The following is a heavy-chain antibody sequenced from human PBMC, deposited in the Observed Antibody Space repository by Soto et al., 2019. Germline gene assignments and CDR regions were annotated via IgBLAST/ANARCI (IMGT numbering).Heavy chain of an antibody. CDR3: ASEYCSGGRCYYYGMDV. CDR1: GFTVNSHY. Sequence: GGSLRLSCAASGFTVNSHYMAWVRQSPGKGLEWVAVIWYDGSNKYYADSVKGRFTISRDNSKNTLYLQMNSLRAEDTAVYYCASEYCSGGRCYYYGMDVWGQGTTVTVSS. V-gene: IGHV3-33*08. D-gene: IGHD2-15*01. J-gene: IGHJ6*02. CDR2: IWYDGSNK.